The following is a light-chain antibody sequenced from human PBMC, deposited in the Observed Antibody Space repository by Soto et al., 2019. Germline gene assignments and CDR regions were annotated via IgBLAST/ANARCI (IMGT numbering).Light chain of an antibody. CDR3: QQRSTWPPSIT. Sequence: EIVLTQSPATLSLSPGDIATLSCRASQIISSSLVAWYQQKPGQAPRLLIHDASSRATGIPARFSGSGSETDFTLTITSLEPEDFAVYYCQQRSTWPPSITFGQGTRLEIK. CDR1: QIISSS. CDR2: DAS. J-gene: IGKJ5*01. V-gene: IGKV3-11*01.